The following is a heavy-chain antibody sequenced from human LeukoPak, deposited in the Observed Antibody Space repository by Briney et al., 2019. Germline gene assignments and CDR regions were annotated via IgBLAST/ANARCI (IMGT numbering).Heavy chain of an antibody. Sequence: ASVKVSCKASGYTFTSYGISWVRQAPGQGLEWMGWISAYNGNTNYAQKLQGRVTMTTDTSTSTAYMELRSLRSDDTDVYYCAIGFWSGYYPWMDVWGKGTTVTVSS. D-gene: IGHD3-3*01. CDR3: AIGFWSGYYPWMDV. V-gene: IGHV1-18*01. J-gene: IGHJ6*04. CDR2: ISAYNGNT. CDR1: GYTFTSYG.